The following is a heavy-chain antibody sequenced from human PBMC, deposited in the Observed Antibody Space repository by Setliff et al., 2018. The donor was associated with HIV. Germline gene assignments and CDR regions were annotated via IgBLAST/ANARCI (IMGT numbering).Heavy chain of an antibody. D-gene: IGHD2-15*01. CDR2: IYYTGST. V-gene: IGHV4-31*03. Sequence: SETLSLTCTVSNASISSGGFYWSWVRQHPGKGLEWIGYIYYTGSTYYNPSLKSRVSISVDASKNQFSLKLTSVTAADTAVYYCVKAVAAPSWFDPWGQGTLVTVSS. CDR1: NASISSGGFY. CDR3: VKAVAAPSWFDP. J-gene: IGHJ5*02.